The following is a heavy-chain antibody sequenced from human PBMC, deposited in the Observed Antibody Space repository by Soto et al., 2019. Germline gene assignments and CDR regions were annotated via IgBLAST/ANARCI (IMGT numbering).Heavy chain of an antibody. D-gene: IGHD2-2*01. V-gene: IGHV4-31*03. Sequence: QVQLQESGPGLVKPSQTLSLTCTVSGGSISSGGYYWSWIRQHPGKGLEWIGYIYYSGSTYYNPSLKSRVTISVDTSKNQFSLKLSSVTAADTAVYYCARVHCSSTSCYGDVAFDIWGQGTMVTVSS. CDR1: GGSISSGGYY. CDR3: ARVHCSSTSCYGDVAFDI. J-gene: IGHJ3*02. CDR2: IYYSGST.